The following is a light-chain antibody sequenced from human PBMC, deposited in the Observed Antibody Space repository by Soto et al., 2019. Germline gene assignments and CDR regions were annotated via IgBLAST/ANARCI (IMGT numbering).Light chain of an antibody. CDR2: YDD. J-gene: IGLJ2*01. V-gene: IGLV1-36*01. CDR3: AAWDDSLNVVV. Sequence: QSVLTQPPSVSEAPSQRATISCPGSTSTIGNNAVNWYQQLPGKAPKLLIYYDDLLPSGVSDRFSGSKSGTSASLAISGLQSEDEADYYCAAWDDSLNVVVFGGGTKLTVL. CDR1: TSTIGNNA.